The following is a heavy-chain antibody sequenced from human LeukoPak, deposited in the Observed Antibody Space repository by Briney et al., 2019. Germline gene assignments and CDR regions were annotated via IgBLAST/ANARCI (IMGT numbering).Heavy chain of an antibody. CDR2: ISGSGGST. Sequence: QTGGSLRLSCAASGFIFDDYGMNWVRQAPGKGLEWVSAISGSGGSTYYADSVKGRFTISRDNSKNTLYLQMNSLKTEDTAVYYCTTIPGYSSSWYLWGQGTLVTVSS. CDR3: TTIPGYSSSWYL. CDR1: GFIFDDYG. J-gene: IGHJ4*02. V-gene: IGHV3-23*01. D-gene: IGHD6-13*01.